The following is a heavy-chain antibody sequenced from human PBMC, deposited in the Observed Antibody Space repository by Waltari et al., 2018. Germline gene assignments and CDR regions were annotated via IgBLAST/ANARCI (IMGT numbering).Heavy chain of an antibody. CDR3: ARDRRLIALGGGINPFDV. CDR1: GYVFSGHY. Sequence: QVQLVQSGAEMKEPGASMTVSCKASGYVFSGHYIHWVRQAPGQGPAWMGWIDPNSGDANYAQNFQYRVTLTRDTSINTAYLDLSSLRSDDTAIYYWARDRRLIALGGGINPFDVWGQGTMVIVSS. D-gene: IGHD6-19*01. CDR2: IDPNSGDA. V-gene: IGHV1-2*02. J-gene: IGHJ3*01.